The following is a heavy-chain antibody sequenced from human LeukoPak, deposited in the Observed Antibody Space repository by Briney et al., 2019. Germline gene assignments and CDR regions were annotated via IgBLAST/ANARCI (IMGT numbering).Heavy chain of an antibody. Sequence: GGSLRLSCAASGFTLSSYAMHWVRQAPGKGLEWVAVISYDGSNKYYADSVKGRFTISRDNSKNTLYLQMNSLRAEDTAVYYCAKALLWFGELNLGDAFDIWGQGTMVTVSS. CDR2: ISYDGSNK. J-gene: IGHJ3*02. D-gene: IGHD3-10*01. V-gene: IGHV3-30-3*01. CDR1: GFTLSSYA. CDR3: AKALLWFGELNLGDAFDI.